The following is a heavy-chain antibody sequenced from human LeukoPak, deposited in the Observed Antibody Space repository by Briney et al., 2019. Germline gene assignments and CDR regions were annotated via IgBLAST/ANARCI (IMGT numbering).Heavy chain of an antibody. CDR2: ISYDGSNK. V-gene: IGHV3-30*03. D-gene: IGHD1-26*01. Sequence: QPGGSLRLSCAASGFTFSSYGMHWVRQAPGKGLEWVAVISYDGSNKYYADSVKGRFTISRDNSKNTLYLQMNSLRAEDTAVYYCARDRTSIPAWEPRSSSAFDIWGQGTMVTVSS. CDR1: GFTFSSYG. J-gene: IGHJ3*02. CDR3: ARDRTSIPAWEPRSSSAFDI.